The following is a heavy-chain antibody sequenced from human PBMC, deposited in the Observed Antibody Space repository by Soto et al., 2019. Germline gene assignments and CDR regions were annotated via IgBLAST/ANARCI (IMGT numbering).Heavy chain of an antibody. J-gene: IGHJ5*01. D-gene: IGHD3-10*01. CDR2: VNPNTGNT. CDR1: GYTFRSYD. CDR3: ARAYGAGSFDF. Sequence: QVQLVQSGAEVKKTGASVKVSCTGSGYTFRSYDIHWVRQATGQGLEWMGWVNPNTGNTGYAQKFQGRVTMTRDMSKSSAYMEVNILTSEDTAIYYCARAYGAGSFDFWGQGTLVSVSS. V-gene: IGHV1-8*01.